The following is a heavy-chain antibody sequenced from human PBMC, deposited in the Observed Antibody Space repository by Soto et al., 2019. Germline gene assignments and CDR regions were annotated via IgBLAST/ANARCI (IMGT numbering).Heavy chain of an antibody. CDR1: GFTFTTYS. Sequence: EVQLLESGGVSVLPGGSLRLSCAASGFTFTTYSLSWVRQAPGKGPEWVSGIVQDGSTKYADSVRGRFTISRDNSKNTVLLQMFSLRGEDTAVYYCAEDLRPDGVWDFDYWGQGTLVTVSS. CDR3: AEDLRPDGVWDFDY. D-gene: IGHD4-17*01. J-gene: IGHJ4*02. CDR2: IVQDGST. V-gene: IGHV3-23*01.